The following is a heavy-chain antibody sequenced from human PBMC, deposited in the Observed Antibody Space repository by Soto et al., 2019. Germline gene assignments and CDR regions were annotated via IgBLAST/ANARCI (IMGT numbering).Heavy chain of an antibody. J-gene: IGHJ5*02. Sequence: QVPLVQSGAEVKEPGASVKVSCKASGYTFTNYGISWVRQAPGQGLEWMGYIGAYNDNTNYVQKFQGRVTMTTDTSTTTAYMELRSLRSDDTAVYYCAKDYSRADDYNIPWGQGTLVTVSS. CDR2: IGAYNDNT. CDR1: GYTFTNYG. D-gene: IGHD4-4*01. CDR3: AKDYSRADDYNIP. V-gene: IGHV1-18*01.